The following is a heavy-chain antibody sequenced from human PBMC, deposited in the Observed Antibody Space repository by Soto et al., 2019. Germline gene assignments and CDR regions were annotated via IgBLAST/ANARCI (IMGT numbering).Heavy chain of an antibody. CDR1: GYTFTDHA. D-gene: IGHD2-21*02. Sequence: QVQVVQSRAEVKKPGASVQVSCKTSGYTFTDHAINWVRQATGQGLEWMGWVSPGNGNAGYAPQFQGRVTMTSDTSISTVYMELSSLTSEDTAVYFCEVTTGYWGQGTKVTVSS. CDR2: VSPGNGNA. J-gene: IGHJ4*02. CDR3: EVTTGY. V-gene: IGHV1-8*01.